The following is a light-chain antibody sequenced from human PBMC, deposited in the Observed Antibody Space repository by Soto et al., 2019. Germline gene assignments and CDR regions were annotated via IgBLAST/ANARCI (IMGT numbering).Light chain of an antibody. J-gene: IGKJ1*01. Sequence: EIVITQSPATLSFSQGERATLSCRASQSVSYYLAWYQQKPGQAPRLLIYGASTRATGISARFSGSGSGTEFTLTISSLQSEDFGVYYCQQYNNWWTFGQGTKVDIK. CDR2: GAS. CDR3: QQYNNWWT. V-gene: IGKV3-15*01. CDR1: QSVSYY.